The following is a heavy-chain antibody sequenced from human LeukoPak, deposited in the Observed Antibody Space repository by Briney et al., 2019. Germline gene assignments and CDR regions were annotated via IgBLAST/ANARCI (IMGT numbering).Heavy chain of an antibody. Sequence: SETLSLTCTVSDGSISISSYYWGWIRQPPGKGLEWIGSIYYSGSTYYNPSLKSRVTISVDTSKNQFSLKLSSVTAADTAVYYCVRVDGDYGNDAFDIWGQGTMVTVSS. J-gene: IGHJ3*02. D-gene: IGHD4-17*01. V-gene: IGHV4-39*01. CDR3: VRVDGDYGNDAFDI. CDR1: DGSISISSYY. CDR2: IYYSGST.